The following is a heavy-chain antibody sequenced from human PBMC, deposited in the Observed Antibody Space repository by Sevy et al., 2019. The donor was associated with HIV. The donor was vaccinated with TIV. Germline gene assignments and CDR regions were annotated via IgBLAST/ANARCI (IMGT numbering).Heavy chain of an antibody. CDR2: IFQTGGDK. V-gene: IGHV3-7*01. J-gene: IGHJ4*02. CDR3: ARGSTGNGWQVDY. CDR1: GFIFTDYL. D-gene: IGHD6-19*01. Sequence: SGCLRLSCAASGFIFTDYLMTWFRHTPERGLGRVATIFQTGGDKYYVDSVKGRFTISRDNAKKSLYLQMNDLRAEDTAVYYCARGSTGNGWQVDYWGQGTLVTVSS.